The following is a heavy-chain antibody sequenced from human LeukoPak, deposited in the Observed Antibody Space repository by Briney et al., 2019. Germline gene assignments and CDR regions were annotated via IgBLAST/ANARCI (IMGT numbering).Heavy chain of an antibody. D-gene: IGHD6-6*01. CDR3: ASDSREYSSSSSFDY. J-gene: IGHJ4*02. V-gene: IGHV1-2*02. CDR2: INPNSGGT. Sequence: GASVKVSCKASGYTFTGYYMHWVRQALGQGLEWMGWINPNSGGTNYAQKFQGRVTMTRDTSISTAYMELSRLRSDDTAVYYCASDSREYSSSSSFDYWGQGTLVTVSS. CDR1: GYTFTGYY.